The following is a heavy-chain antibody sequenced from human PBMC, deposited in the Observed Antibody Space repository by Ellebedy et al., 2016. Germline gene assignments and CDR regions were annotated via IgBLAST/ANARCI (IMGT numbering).Heavy chain of an antibody. J-gene: IGHJ4*02. V-gene: IGHV3-9*01. CDR2: ISWNSGSI. CDR3: AKDLGSAREAAGSPWDN. D-gene: IGHD6-13*01. Sequence: GGSLRLXXAASGFTFDDYAMHWVRQAPGKGLEWVSGISWNSGSIGYADSVKGRFTISRDNAKNSLYLQMNSLRAEDTALYYCAKDLGSAREAAGSPWDNWGQGTLVTVSS. CDR1: GFTFDDYA.